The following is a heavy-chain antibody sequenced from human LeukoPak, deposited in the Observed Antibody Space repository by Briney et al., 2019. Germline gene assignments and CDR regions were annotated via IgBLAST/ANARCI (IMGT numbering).Heavy chain of an antibody. Sequence: ASVKVSCKASGYTFTSYAMNWVRQAPGQGLEWMGWINTNTGNPTYAQGFTGRFVFSLDTSVSTAYLQISSLKAEDTAVYYCARVRYSGYGIPSGGMDVWGQGTTVTVSS. J-gene: IGHJ6*02. CDR3: ARVRYSGYGIPSGGMDV. V-gene: IGHV7-4-1*02. CDR1: GYTFTSYA. CDR2: INTNTGNP. D-gene: IGHD5-12*01.